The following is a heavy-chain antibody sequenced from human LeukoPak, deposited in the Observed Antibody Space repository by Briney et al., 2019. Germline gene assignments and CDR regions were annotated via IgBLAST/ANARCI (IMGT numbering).Heavy chain of an antibody. Sequence: GGSLRLSCAASGFTVSSDYMSWVRQAPGKGLEWVSVIYSGGSTYYADSVKGRFTISRDKSKNTVYLQMNSLGFEDTAMYYCARNWFDPWGQGTLVTVSS. V-gene: IGHV3-53*05. J-gene: IGHJ5*02. CDR3: ARNWFDP. CDR2: IYSGGST. CDR1: GFTVSSDY.